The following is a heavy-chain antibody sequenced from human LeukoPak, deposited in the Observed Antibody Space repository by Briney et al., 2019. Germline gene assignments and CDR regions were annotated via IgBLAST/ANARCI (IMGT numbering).Heavy chain of an antibody. V-gene: IGHV3-53*05. Sequence: GGSLRLSCAASGFTVSSNYMNWVRQAPGKGLEWVSVIYGGGNIYYADSVKGRFTISRDNSKNTLYLQMSSLRAEDTAVYYCVKDPGYSSSWYFDYWGQGTLVTVSS. D-gene: IGHD6-13*01. J-gene: IGHJ4*02. CDR3: VKDPGYSSSWYFDY. CDR2: IYGGGNI. CDR1: GFTVSSNY.